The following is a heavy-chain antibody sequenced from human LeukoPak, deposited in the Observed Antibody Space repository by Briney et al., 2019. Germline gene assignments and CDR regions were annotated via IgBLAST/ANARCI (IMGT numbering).Heavy chain of an antibody. Sequence: SETLSLTCTVSSGSIRSSSYHWGWIRQPRGKGQEWIVSIFYSGTPYYNPSLKSRVTISIYTTKNQYSLKLSSVTAADTAVYYCAGEYSSAAGFWGQGTLVTVSS. CDR1: SGSIRSSSYH. V-gene: IGHV4-39*02. CDR2: IFYSGTP. CDR3: AGEYSSAAGF. D-gene: IGHD6-19*01. J-gene: IGHJ1*01.